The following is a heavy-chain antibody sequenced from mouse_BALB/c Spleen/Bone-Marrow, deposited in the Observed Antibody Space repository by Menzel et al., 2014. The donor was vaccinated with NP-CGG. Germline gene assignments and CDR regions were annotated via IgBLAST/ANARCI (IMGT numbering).Heavy chain of an antibody. CDR1: GFNIKDTY. CDR2: IDLANGNT. Sequence: VQLQQSGAELVRPGASVKLSCTASGFNIKDTYMHWVKQRPEQGLEWIGRIDLANGNTKYDPMFQGMATITADTSSKTDYLQLSSLTSEDTAVYYCASYYYGRCFDVWGAGTTVTGSS. J-gene: IGHJ1*01. CDR3: ASYYYGRCFDV. D-gene: IGHD1-1*01. V-gene: IGHV14-3*02.